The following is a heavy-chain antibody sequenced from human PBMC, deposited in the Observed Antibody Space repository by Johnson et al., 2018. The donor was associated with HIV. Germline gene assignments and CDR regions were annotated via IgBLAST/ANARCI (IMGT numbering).Heavy chain of an antibody. CDR1: GFTFSSYA. Sequence: QVQLVESGGGVVQPGRSLRLSCAASGFTFSSYAMHWVRQAPGKGLEWVAVISYDGSNKYYADSVKGRFTISRDSSKNTLYLQMNSLRVEDTAVYYCVRGGQWGATDAFDVWGQGTMVTVSS. D-gene: IGHD6-19*01. V-gene: IGHV3-30*04. J-gene: IGHJ3*01. CDR2: ISYDGSNK. CDR3: VRGGQWGATDAFDV.